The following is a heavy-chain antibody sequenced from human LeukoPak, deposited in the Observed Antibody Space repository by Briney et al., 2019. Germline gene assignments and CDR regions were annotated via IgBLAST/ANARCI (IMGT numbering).Heavy chain of an antibody. CDR2: INPNSGGT. V-gene: IGHV1-2*02. CDR3: ARDFLGCSSTSCYLFGY. J-gene: IGHJ4*02. CDR1: GYTFTGYY. Sequence: GASVKVSCKASGYTFTGYYMHWVRQAPGQGLEWMGWINPNSGGTNYAQKFQGRVTMTRDTSISTAYMELSRLRSDDTAVYYCARDFLGCSSTSCYLFGYWGQRTLVTVSS. D-gene: IGHD2-2*01.